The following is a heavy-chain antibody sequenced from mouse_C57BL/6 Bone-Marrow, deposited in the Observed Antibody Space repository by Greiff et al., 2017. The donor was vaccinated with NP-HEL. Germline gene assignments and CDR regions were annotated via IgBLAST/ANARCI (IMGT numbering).Heavy chain of an antibody. CDR1: GYTFTSYW. CDR3: AREGRWLRRGYWYFDV. J-gene: IGHJ1*03. D-gene: IGHD2-2*01. CDR2: INPSNGGT. Sequence: QVQLQQPGTELVKPGTSVKLSCKSSGYTFTSYWMHWVKQRPGQGLEWIGNINPSNGGTNYNEKFKSKATLTVDKSSSTAYMQLSSLTSDDSAVYYCAREGRWLRRGYWYFDVWETGTTVTVCS. V-gene: IGHV1-53*01.